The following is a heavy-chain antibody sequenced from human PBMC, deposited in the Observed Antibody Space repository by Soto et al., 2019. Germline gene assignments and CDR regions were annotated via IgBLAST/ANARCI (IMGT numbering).Heavy chain of an antibody. V-gene: IGHV4-31*03. CDR2: GSHTGSR. CDR3: ARVKVTTESFDA. D-gene: IGHD4-17*01. CDR1: GASINTGGFY. Sequence: QVQLQESGPGLVKPSQTLSLTCSVSGASINTGGFYWSWVRQYPGKGLDWIGYGSHTGSRYLNPCLRSRITISLDTPNNQFSLQLTSVTAADTAVYYCARVKVTTESFDAWGQGSLVTVSS. J-gene: IGHJ4*02.